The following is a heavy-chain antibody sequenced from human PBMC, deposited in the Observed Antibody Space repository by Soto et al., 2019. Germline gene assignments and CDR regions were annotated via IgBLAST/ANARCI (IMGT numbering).Heavy chain of an antibody. Sequence: GGTLRLSCAASGFTFGGYWVHWVRQAPGKGLVWVARIKSDGSGRIEADSVKGRLTISRDNARNTLYLQMNSLRAEDTAVYFCARGDGDYYDGNGYLGRHWGQGALVTGSS. CDR1: GFTFGGYW. J-gene: IGHJ4*02. D-gene: IGHD3-22*01. V-gene: IGHV3-74*01. CDR2: IKSDGSGR. CDR3: ARGDGDYYDGNGYLGRH.